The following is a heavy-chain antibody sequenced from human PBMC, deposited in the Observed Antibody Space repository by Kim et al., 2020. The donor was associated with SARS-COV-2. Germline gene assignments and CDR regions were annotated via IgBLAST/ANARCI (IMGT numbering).Heavy chain of an antibody. V-gene: IGHV3-21*01. J-gene: IGHJ6*02. Sequence: GGSLRLSCAASGFTFSSYSMNWFRQAPGKGLEWVSSISSSSSYIYYADSVKGRFTISRDNAKNSLYLQMNSLRAEDTAVYYCARDGRVGVNYDLWSGYPRLGDYYGMDVWGQGTTVTVSS. D-gene: IGHD3-3*01. CDR1: GFTFSSYS. CDR3: ARDGRVGVNYDLWSGYPRLGDYYGMDV. CDR2: ISSSSSYI.